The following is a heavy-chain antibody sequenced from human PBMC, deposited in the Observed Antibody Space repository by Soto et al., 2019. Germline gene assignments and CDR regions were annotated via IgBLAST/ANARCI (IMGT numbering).Heavy chain of an antibody. Sequence: QTLSLTCAISGDSVSSNSAAWNWIRQSPSRGLEWLGRTYYRSKWYNDYAVSVKSRITINPDTSKNQFSLQLNSVTPEDTAVYYCARAPGSSGWFAFDIWGQGTMVTVSS. CDR2: TYYRSKWYN. V-gene: IGHV6-1*01. D-gene: IGHD6-19*01. CDR1: GDSVSSNSAA. J-gene: IGHJ3*02. CDR3: ARAPGSSGWFAFDI.